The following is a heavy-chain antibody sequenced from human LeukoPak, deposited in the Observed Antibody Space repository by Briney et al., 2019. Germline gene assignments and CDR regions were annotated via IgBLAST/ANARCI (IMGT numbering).Heavy chain of an antibody. V-gene: IGHV4-61*01. J-gene: IGHJ4*02. CDR3: ARGARAGYNLEPFDY. D-gene: IGHD5-24*01. Sequence: SETLSLTCTVSGGSVSSGNYYWSWIRQPPGKGLEWIGYIYYSGSTKYNPSLKSRVTISVDTSKNQFSLKLSSVTAADTAVYYCARGARAGYNLEPFDYWGQGTLVTVSS. CDR2: IYYSGST. CDR1: GGSVSSGNYY.